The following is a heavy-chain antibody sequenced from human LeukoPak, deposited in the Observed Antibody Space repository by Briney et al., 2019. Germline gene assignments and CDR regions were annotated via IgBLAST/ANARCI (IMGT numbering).Heavy chain of an antibody. Sequence: KPSETLSLTCAVSGYSISSGYYWGWIRQPPGKGLEWIGSIYHSGSTYYNPSLKSRVTISVDTSKNQFSLKLSSVTAADTAVYYCARYYQLLLNGMDVWGKGTTVTVSS. CDR3: ARYYQLLLNGMDV. D-gene: IGHD2-2*01. J-gene: IGHJ6*04. V-gene: IGHV4-38-2*01. CDR2: IYHSGST. CDR1: GYSISSGYY.